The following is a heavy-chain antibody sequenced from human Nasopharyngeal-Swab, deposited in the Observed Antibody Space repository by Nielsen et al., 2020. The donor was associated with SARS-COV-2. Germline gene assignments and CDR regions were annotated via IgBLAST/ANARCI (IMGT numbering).Heavy chain of an antibody. D-gene: IGHD6-19*01. V-gene: IGHV5-51*01. CDR3: ARGQWQRFDY. Sequence: GGSLRLFCKGSGSSFTSYWIGWVRQMPGKGLEWMGIIYPGDSDTRYSPSFQGQVTISADKSISTAYLQWSSLKASDTAMYYCARGQWQRFDYWGQGTLVTVSS. J-gene: IGHJ4*02. CDR1: GSSFTSYW. CDR2: IYPGDSDT.